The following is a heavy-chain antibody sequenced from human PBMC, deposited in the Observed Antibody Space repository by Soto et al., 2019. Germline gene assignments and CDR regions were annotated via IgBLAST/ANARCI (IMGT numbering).Heavy chain of an antibody. J-gene: IGHJ4*02. CDR3: AHLPAPYYYDSSGYYYS. CDR2: IIPIFGTA. V-gene: IGHV1-69*13. D-gene: IGHD3-22*01. CDR1: GRTFSSYA. Sequence: SVKVSYKASGRTFSSYAISWVRQAPGQGLEWMGGIIPIFGTANYAQKFQGRVTITAYESTSTAYMELSSLRSEDTAVYYYAHLPAPYYYDSSGYYYSWGQGTLVTVSS.